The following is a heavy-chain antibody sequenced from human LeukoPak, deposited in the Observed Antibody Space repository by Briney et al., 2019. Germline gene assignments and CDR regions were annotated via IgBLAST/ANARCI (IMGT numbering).Heavy chain of an antibody. V-gene: IGHV3-33*01. J-gene: IGHJ5*02. Sequence: GRSLRLSCAASGFTFSSYGMHWVRQAPGKGLEWVAVIWYDGSNKYYADSVKGRFTISRDNSKNTLYLQMNSLRAEDTAVYHCARDISAAGDAHWFDPWGQGTLVTVSS. CDR2: IWYDGSNK. D-gene: IGHD6-13*01. CDR3: ARDISAAGDAHWFDP. CDR1: GFTFSSYG.